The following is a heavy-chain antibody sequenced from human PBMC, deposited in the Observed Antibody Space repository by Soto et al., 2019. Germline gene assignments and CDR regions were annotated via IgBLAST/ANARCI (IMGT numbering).Heavy chain of an antibody. V-gene: IGHV3-23*01. D-gene: IGHD6-19*01. J-gene: IGHJ4*02. CDR3: AKLGMSSGWPFDY. Sequence: EVQLLESGGDLVQPGGSLRLSCAASGFSFSSYAMSWVRQAPGKGLEWVSAISGSGGSTYYADSVKGRFTISRDNSKNPLYLQMNSLRAEDTAVYYCAKLGMSSGWPFDYWGQGTLVTVSS. CDR1: GFSFSSYA. CDR2: ISGSGGST.